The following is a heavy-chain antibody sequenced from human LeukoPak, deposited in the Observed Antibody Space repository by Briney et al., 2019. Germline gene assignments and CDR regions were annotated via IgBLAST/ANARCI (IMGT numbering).Heavy chain of an antibody. CDR1: GYSISSGYY. CDR2: FYDSGNT. J-gene: IGHJ4*02. CDR3: ARDGEDYYDSSGYYRDY. D-gene: IGHD3-22*01. Sequence: SETLSLTCTVSGYSISSGYYWGWIRQPPGKGLEWIGSFYDSGNTYYNPSLKSRVTISVDTSKNQFSLKVRSVTAADTAVYYCARDGEDYYDSSGYYRDYWGQGTLVTVSS. V-gene: IGHV4-38-2*02.